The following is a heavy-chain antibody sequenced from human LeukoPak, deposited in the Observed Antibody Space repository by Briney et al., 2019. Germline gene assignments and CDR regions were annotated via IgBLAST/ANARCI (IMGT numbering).Heavy chain of an antibody. CDR3: ARVSHSGSLDMHFDI. J-gene: IGHJ3*02. CDR2: ISGSGGST. D-gene: IGHD1-26*01. CDR1: GFTFSSYA. Sequence: PGGSLRLSCAASGFTFSSYAMSWVRQAPGKGLEWVSAISGSGGSTYYADSVKGRFTISSDNSKNTLYLQMDSLRAEDTAVYYCARVSHSGSLDMHFDIWGQGTMVTVSS. V-gene: IGHV3-23*01.